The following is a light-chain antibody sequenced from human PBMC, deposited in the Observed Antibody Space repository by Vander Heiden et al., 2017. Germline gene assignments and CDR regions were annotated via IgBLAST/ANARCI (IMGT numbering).Light chain of an antibody. Sequence: QSVLTQPPSVSAAPGRKVTISCSGSSSNIGNNPVPGYQRLPGTSPKLLIHDNIHRPLGIPDRFSGSKSGTSATLAITGLQTGDEADYYCGTCDSSLSNLVFGSGTRVTVL. V-gene: IGLV1-51*01. CDR1: SSNIGNNP. J-gene: IGLJ1*01. CDR3: GTCDSSLSNLV. CDR2: DNI.